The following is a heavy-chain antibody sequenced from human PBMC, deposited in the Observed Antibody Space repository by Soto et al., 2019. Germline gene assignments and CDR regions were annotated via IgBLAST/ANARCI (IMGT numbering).Heavy chain of an antibody. CDR1: GYTFTSYD. Sequence: ASVKVSCKASGYTFTSYDINWVRQATGQGLEWMGWMNPNSGNTGYAQSLQGRVTMTRDTSTSTAYMELRNLRSDDTAVYYCARGSPMDVWGQGTTVTVSS. CDR3: ARGSPMDV. V-gene: IGHV1-8*01. J-gene: IGHJ6*02. CDR2: MNPNSGNT.